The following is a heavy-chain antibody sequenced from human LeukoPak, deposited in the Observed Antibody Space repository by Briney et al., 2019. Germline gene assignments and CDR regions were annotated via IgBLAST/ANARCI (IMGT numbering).Heavy chain of an antibody. CDR2: ITFSSSHI. CDR3: AREATGTSYFDY. J-gene: IGHJ4*02. Sequence: GGSLRLSCAASGFTFSGYVMTWVRQAPGKGLECVSSITFSSSHIYYADSVKGRFTISRDNAKNTLYLQMNSLRAEDTAVYYCAREATGTSYFDYWGQGTLVTVSS. D-gene: IGHD1-1*01. V-gene: IGHV3-21*01. CDR1: GFTFSGYV.